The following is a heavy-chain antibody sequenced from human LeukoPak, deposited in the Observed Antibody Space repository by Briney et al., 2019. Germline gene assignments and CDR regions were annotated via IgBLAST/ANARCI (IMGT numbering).Heavy chain of an antibody. Sequence: SETLSLTCTVSGGSISSYYWSWIRQPPGKGLEWIGYIYYSGSTNYNPSLKSRVTISVDTSKNQFSLKLSSVTAADTAVYYCASTHLGYCSSVSCQNDYWGQGTLVTVSS. V-gene: IGHV4-59*01. CDR2: IYYSGST. D-gene: IGHD2-15*01. CDR1: GGSISSYY. J-gene: IGHJ4*02. CDR3: ASTHLGYCSSVSCQNDY.